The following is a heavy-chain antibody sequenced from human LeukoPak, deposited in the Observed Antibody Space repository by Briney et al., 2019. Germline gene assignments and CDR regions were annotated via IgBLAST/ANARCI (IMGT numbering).Heavy chain of an antibody. CDR2: INSDGSST. V-gene: IGHV3-74*01. CDR3: ARVRSGGTTGGAFDI. J-gene: IGHJ3*02. Sequence: GGSLRLSCAASGFAFSSYWMHWVRQAPGKGLVWVSRINSDGSSTSYADSVKGRFTISRDNAKNTLYLQMNSLRAEDTAVYYCARVRSGGTTGGAFDIWGQGTMVTVSS. CDR1: GFAFSSYW. D-gene: IGHD2-15*01.